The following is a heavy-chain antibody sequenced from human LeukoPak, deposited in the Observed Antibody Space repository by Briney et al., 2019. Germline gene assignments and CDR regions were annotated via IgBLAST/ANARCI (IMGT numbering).Heavy chain of an antibody. J-gene: IGHJ4*02. Sequence: GASVTVSCKASSYSFTSYGFSWVRQAPGQGVEWMGWISAYNGNTNYAQKLQGRVTMTPDTSTSTAYMELRSLRSDDTAVYYCARSLKWGSSDTPGTFDYWGQGTLVTVSS. CDR3: ARSLKWGSSDTPGTFDY. CDR1: SYSFTSYG. D-gene: IGHD6-13*01. V-gene: IGHV1-18*01. CDR2: ISAYNGNT.